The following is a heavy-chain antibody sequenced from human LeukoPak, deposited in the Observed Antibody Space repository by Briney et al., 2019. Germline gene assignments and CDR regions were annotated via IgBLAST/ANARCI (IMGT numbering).Heavy chain of an antibody. CDR1: GGSISSSSYY. V-gene: IGHV4-61*01. J-gene: IGHJ4*02. CDR3: AREQSLYSSSWYYFDY. D-gene: IGHD6-13*01. Sequence: MSSETLSLTCTVSGGSISSSSYYWSWIRQPPGKGLEWIGYIYYSGSTNYNPSLKSRVTISVDTSKNQFSLKLSSVTAADTAVYYCAREQSLYSSSWYYFDYWGQGTLVTVSS. CDR2: IYYSGST.